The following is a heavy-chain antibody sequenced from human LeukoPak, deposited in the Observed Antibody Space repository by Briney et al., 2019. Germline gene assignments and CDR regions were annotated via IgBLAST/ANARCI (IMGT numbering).Heavy chain of an antibody. CDR1: GGTFSSYA. CDR3: ARGGGLWFGDYYYMDV. D-gene: IGHD3-10*01. Sequence: GASVRVSCKASGGTFSSYAISWVRQAPGQGLEWMGGIIPIFGTANYAQEFQGRVTITADESTSIAYMELRSLRSDDTAVYYCARGGGLWFGDYYYMDVWGKGTTVTISS. CDR2: IIPIFGTA. V-gene: IGHV1-69*13. J-gene: IGHJ6*03.